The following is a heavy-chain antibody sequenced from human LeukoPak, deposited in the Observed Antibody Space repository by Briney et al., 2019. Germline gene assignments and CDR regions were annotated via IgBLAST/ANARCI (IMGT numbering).Heavy chain of an antibody. V-gene: IGHV3-30*04. CDR1: GFTFSSYA. J-gene: IGHJ4*02. D-gene: IGHD6-13*01. CDR2: ISYDGSNK. Sequence: GGSLRLSCAASGFTFSSYAMHWVRQAPGKGLEWVAVISYDGSNKYYADSVKGRFTISRDNSKNTLYLQMNSLRAEDTAVYYCARDYLKLVGVFDYWGQGTLVTVSS. CDR3: ARDYLKLVGVFDY.